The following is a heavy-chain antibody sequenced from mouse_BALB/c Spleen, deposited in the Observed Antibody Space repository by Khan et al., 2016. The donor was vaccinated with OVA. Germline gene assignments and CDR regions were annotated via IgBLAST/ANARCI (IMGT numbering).Heavy chain of an antibody. CDR1: GYSITSGYA. Sequence: EVQLLETGPGLVKPSQSLSLTCTVTGYSITSGYAWNWIRQFPGNKLEWMGYISYSGFTSYTPSLKSRISITRDTSKNQFFLQLTSVTTEDTATYYCARGNYYGYYFDYWGQGTTLTVSS. CDR2: ISYSGFT. CDR3: ARGNYYGYYFDY. V-gene: IGHV3-2*02. J-gene: IGHJ2*01. D-gene: IGHD1-1*01.